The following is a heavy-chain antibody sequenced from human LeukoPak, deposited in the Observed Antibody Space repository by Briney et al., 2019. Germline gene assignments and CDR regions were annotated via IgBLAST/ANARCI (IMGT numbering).Heavy chain of an antibody. CDR1: GYTFTDYD. CDR2: MNPNSGNT. Sequence: ASVKVSCKASGYTFTDYDINWVRQATGQGLEWMGWMNPNSGNTGYTQKFQGRVTMTRNTSISTAYMELSSLRSEDTAVYYCARRRGYCSSTSCYNWFDPWGQGTLVTVSS. V-gene: IGHV1-8*01. J-gene: IGHJ5*02. D-gene: IGHD2-2*01. CDR3: ARRRGYCSSTSCYNWFDP.